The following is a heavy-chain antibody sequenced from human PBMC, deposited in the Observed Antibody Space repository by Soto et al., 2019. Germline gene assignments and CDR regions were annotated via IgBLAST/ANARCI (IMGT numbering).Heavy chain of an antibody. CDR3: AYSSGWYRHDV. CDR1: GDSISSPKW. CDR2: LLHSGTT. Sequence: QVQLQESGPGLVKPSGTLSLTCAVSGDSISSPKWWTWLRQPPGKGLEWIGDLLHSGTTNYNPSLKRRVILSVDKSQSQFSLSLTTVTAADTAIYYCAYSSGWYRHDVWGQGTSVTVSS. J-gene: IGHJ3*01. V-gene: IGHV4-4*02. D-gene: IGHD6-19*01.